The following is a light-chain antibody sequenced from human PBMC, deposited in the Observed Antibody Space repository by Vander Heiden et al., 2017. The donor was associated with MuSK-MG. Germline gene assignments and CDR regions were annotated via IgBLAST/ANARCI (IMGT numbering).Light chain of an antibody. CDR3: QHYENPSLT. CDR2: DAS. Sequence: DIQMTQSPSSLSASVGGRVTITCQASQDISNYLSWYQLKPGRAPQLLIYDASNLKTGVPSRFSGSGSGTDFTLTISSLQPEDIATYYCQHYENPSLTFGGGTKVEIK. V-gene: IGKV1-33*01. J-gene: IGKJ4*01. CDR1: QDISNY.